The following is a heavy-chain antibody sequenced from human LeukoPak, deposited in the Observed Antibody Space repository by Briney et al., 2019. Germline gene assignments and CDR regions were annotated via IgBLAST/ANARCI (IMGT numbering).Heavy chain of an antibody. CDR1: GFTFSSYG. Sequence: GGSLRLSCAASGFTFSSYGMHWVRQAPGKGLEWVAVISYDGSNKYYVDSVKGRFTISRDNSKNTLYLQMNSLRAEDTAVYYCAKGPTSSLYCGGDCYSSYFDYWGQGTLVTVSS. V-gene: IGHV3-30*18. CDR3: AKGPTSSLYCGGDCYSSYFDY. J-gene: IGHJ4*02. CDR2: ISYDGSNK. D-gene: IGHD2-21*02.